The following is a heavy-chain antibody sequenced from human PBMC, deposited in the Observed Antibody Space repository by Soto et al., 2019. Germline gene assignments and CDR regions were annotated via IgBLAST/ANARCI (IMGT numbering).Heavy chain of an antibody. J-gene: IGHJ4*02. Sequence: GGSLRLSCEASGFTFSSYTMNWVRRAPGKGLEWVATIGGSGDGTYYGDSVKGRFTISRDNSKNTVYLQMNSLRAEDTAIYYCARAPEASLLRVTPFYWGPGTLLNVSS. CDR2: IGGSGDGT. D-gene: IGHD2-21*02. CDR1: GFTFSSYT. CDR3: ARAPEASLLRVTPFY. V-gene: IGHV3-23*01.